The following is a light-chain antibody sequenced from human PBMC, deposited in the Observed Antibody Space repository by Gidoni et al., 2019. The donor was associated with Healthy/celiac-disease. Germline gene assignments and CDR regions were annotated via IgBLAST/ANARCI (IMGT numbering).Light chain of an antibody. CDR3: QVWDSSTAV. V-gene: IGLV3-9*01. J-gene: IGLJ3*02. CDR1: NIGSKN. CDR2: RDT. Sequence: SYEPPQPLSVSVALGQRDRMTCGANNIGSKNVHWYQQKPGQAPVLAIYRDTNRPSGIPERFSGTKSGNTAILTISRAQAGDEADYYCQVWDSSTAVFGGGTKLTVL.